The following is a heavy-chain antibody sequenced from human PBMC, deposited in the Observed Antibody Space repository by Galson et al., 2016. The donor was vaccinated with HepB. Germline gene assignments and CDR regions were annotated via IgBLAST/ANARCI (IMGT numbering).Heavy chain of an antibody. CDR1: GFTITSNY. CDR3: ARASSGDAFDI. D-gene: IGHD6-6*01. CDR2: IYSEST. V-gene: IGHV3-53*01. Sequence: SLRLSCAASGFTITSNYMNWVRQAPGKGLEWLPIIYSESTYHADSVKGRFTIPRDTSTNTLYLQMNSLGPDDTAVYYCARASSGDAFDIWGQGTMATVSS. J-gene: IGHJ3*02.